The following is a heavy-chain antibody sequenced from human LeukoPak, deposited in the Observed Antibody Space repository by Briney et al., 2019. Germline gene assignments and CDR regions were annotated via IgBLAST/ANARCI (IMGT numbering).Heavy chain of an antibody. CDR1: GYSISSGYY. CDR3: ARQYSMNYYYYYMDV. Sequence: SETLSLTCTVSGYSISSGYYWGWIRQPPGKGLEWIGSIYHSGSTYYNPSLKSRVTISVDTSKNQFSLKLSSVTAADTAVYYCARQYSMNYYYYYMDVWGKGTTVTVSS. D-gene: IGHD4-11*01. J-gene: IGHJ6*03. CDR2: IYHSGST. V-gene: IGHV4-38-2*02.